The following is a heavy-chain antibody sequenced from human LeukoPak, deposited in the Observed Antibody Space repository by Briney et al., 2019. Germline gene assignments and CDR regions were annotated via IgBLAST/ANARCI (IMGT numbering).Heavy chain of an antibody. V-gene: IGHV4-59*01. CDR2: IYNSGST. J-gene: IGHJ4*02. CDR3: ARDRESGY. Sequence: SETLSLTCTVSGGSIRVYYWNWIRQPPGKGLEWIGYIYNSGSTNYNPSLKSRLTISVDTSKNQFSLKLSSVTAADTAVYYCARDRESGYWGQGTLVPVSS. D-gene: IGHD3-10*01. CDR1: GGSIRVYY.